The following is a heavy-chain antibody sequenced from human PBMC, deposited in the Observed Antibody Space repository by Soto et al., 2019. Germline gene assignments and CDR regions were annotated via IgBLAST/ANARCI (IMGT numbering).Heavy chain of an antibody. CDR2: IYFSGST. V-gene: IGHV4-30-4*01. CDR1: GGSISSGDYY. D-gene: IGHD3-10*01. Sequence: QVQLQESGPGLVKPSQTLSLTCSVSGGSISSGDYYWSWIRQPPEKGLEWIAFIYFSGSTYYNPSLKGRLTLSVDTSKDPFSPEVGSVTSADTAGYYWARTQWFGSRYMDHWGQGTLVTVSS. J-gene: IGHJ4*02. CDR3: ARTQWFGSRYMDH.